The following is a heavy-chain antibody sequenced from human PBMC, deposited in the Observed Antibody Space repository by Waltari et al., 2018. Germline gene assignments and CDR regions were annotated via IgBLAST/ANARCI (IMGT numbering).Heavy chain of an antibody. CDR3: ARVFVEMATSLDY. Sequence: QVQLVQSGAEVKKPGSSVKVSCKASGGTFSSYAISWVRQAPGQGLEWMGGISPILGIANYAQKFKGRVTITADKSTSTAYMELSSLRSEDTAVYYCARVFVEMATSLDYWGQGTLVTVSS. CDR1: GGTFSSYA. V-gene: IGHV1-69*10. CDR2: ISPILGIA. D-gene: IGHD5-12*01. J-gene: IGHJ4*02.